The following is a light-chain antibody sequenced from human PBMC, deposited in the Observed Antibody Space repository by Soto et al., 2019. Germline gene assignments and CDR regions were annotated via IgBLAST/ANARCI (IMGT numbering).Light chain of an antibody. CDR2: GAS. Sequence: EIVMTQSPATLSVSPGERATLSCRASQSISSNLAWYQPKPGQTPRLLIYGASTRATGIPARFSGSVSETEFTLTISSLQSEDFAVYYCQQYDTWPWTFGQGTKVEIK. J-gene: IGKJ1*01. CDR1: QSISSN. CDR3: QQYDTWPWT. V-gene: IGKV3-15*01.